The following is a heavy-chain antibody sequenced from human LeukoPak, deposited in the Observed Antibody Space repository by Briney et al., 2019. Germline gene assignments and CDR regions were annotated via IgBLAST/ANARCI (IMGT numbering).Heavy chain of an antibody. V-gene: IGHV3-30-3*01. J-gene: IGHJ4*02. CDR2: ISYDGSNK. CDR1: GFTFSSYA. Sequence: GGSLRLSCAASGFTFSSYAMHWVRQAPGKGLEWVAVISYDGSNKYYADSVKGRFTISGDKSKNTLYLQMNSLRVEDTALYYCVRVIGGNYGGDYWGQGTLVTVSS. CDR3: VRVIGGNYGGDY. D-gene: IGHD4-23*01.